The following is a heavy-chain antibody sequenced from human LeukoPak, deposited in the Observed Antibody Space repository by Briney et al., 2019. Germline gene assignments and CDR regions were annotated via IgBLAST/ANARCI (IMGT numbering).Heavy chain of an antibody. Sequence: SETLSLTCAVYGGSFSGYYWSWIRQPPGKGLEWIGEINHSGSTNYNPSLKSRVTISVDTSKNQFSLKLSPVTAADTAVYYCARLKRRGTYYYDSSGYSYFDYWGQGTLVTVSS. CDR3: ARLKRRGTYYYDSSGYSYFDY. CDR2: INHSGST. CDR1: GGSFSGYY. V-gene: IGHV4-34*01. D-gene: IGHD3-22*01. J-gene: IGHJ4*02.